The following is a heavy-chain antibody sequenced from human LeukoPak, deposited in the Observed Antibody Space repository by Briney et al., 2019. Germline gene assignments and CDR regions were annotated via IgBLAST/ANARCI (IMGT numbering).Heavy chain of an antibody. J-gene: IGHJ4*02. CDR3: ARPYYVAANYCFDY. CDR1: GFTFSNYE. V-gene: IGHV3-48*03. D-gene: IGHD1-26*01. Sequence: GGSLRLSCAASGFTFSNYEMNWVRQAPGKGLEWVSYISGRGDVIYYADSVKGRFTISRDNAKNSLYLQMNSLRAEDTAVYYCARPYYVAANYCFDYWGQGTLVTVSS. CDR2: ISGRGDVI.